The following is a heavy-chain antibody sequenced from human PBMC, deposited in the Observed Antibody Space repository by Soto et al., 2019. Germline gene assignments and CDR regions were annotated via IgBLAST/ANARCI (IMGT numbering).Heavy chain of an antibody. CDR3: AKDSEYNDGYFRRFDP. CDR1: GGSFSSYY. J-gene: IGHJ5*02. Sequence: PSETLSLTCAVSGGSFSSYYWSWIRQPPGEGLEWIGSIYYSGSTNYNPSLKSRVTISIDTSTNQFSMKLSSVTAADTAVYYCAKDSEYNDGYFRRFDPWGQGTLVTVSS. CDR2: IYYSGST. D-gene: IGHD5-18*01. V-gene: IGHV4-59*01.